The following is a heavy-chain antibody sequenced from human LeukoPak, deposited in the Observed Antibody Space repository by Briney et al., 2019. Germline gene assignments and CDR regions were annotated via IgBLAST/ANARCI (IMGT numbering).Heavy chain of an antibody. J-gene: IGHJ3*02. CDR2: ISWNSGSI. CDR1: GFTFDDYA. D-gene: IGHD3-10*01. CDR3: AKDAGYDRFGELSAFDI. Sequence: GRSLRLSCAASGFTFDDYAMHWVRQAPGKGLEGVSGISWNSGSIVYADSVKGRFTISRDNAKNSLYLQMNSLRAEDMALYYCAKDAGYDRFGELSAFDIWGQGTMVTVSS. V-gene: IGHV3-9*03.